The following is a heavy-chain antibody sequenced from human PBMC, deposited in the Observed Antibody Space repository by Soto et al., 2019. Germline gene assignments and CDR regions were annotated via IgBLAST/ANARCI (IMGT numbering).Heavy chain of an antibody. D-gene: IGHD5-18*01. Sequence: GSLRLSCAASGFTFSSYAMHWVRQAPGKGLEWVAVISYDGSNKYYADSVKGRFTISRDNSKNTLYLQMNSLRAEDTAVYYCARGDSSGRYFDYWGQGTLVTVSS. CDR1: GFTFSSYA. CDR2: ISYDGSNK. V-gene: IGHV3-30-3*01. J-gene: IGHJ4*02. CDR3: ARGDSSGRYFDY.